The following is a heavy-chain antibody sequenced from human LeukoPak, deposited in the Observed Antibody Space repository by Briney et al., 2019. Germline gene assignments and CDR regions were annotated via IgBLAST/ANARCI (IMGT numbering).Heavy chain of an antibody. J-gene: IGHJ4*02. CDR2: IYYSGST. Sequence: PSETLSLTCTVSGASISSYYWSWSRQPPGKGLEWIGYIYYSGSTNYNPSLKSRVTISVNTSKNQFSLKLSSVTAADTAMYYCARVKGDYSFDYWGQGTLVTVSS. CDR3: ARVKGDYSFDY. D-gene: IGHD4-17*01. V-gene: IGHV4-59*01. CDR1: GASISSYY.